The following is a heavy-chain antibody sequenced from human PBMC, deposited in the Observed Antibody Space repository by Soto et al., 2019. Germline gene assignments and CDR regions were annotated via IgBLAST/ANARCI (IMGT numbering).Heavy chain of an antibody. D-gene: IGHD2-2*01. V-gene: IGHV4-34*01. Sequence: SETLSLTCAVYGGSFSGYYWSWIRQPPGKGLEWIGEINHSGSTNYNPSLKSRVTISVDTSKNQFSLKLSSVTAADTAVYYCARESVAAAAISFDYWGQGTLVT. CDR2: INHSGST. CDR3: ARESVAAAAISFDY. CDR1: GGSFSGYY. J-gene: IGHJ4*02.